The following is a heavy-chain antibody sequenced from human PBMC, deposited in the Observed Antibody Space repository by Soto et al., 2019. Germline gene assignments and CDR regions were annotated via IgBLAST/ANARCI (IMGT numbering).Heavy chain of an antibody. CDR1: GISFDDYA. V-gene: IGHV3-9*01. D-gene: IGHD2-8*01. CDR2: INWDSGDI. J-gene: IGHJ4*02. CDR3: AKDTAPGFYDANGHLDY. Sequence: PGGSLRLSCVVSGISFDDYAMHWVRQVPGKGLEWVSGINWDSGDIGYADSVKGRFTISRDNAKNSLYLQLNSLKTDDTALYYCAKDTAPGFYDANGHLDYWGQGTPVTVSS.